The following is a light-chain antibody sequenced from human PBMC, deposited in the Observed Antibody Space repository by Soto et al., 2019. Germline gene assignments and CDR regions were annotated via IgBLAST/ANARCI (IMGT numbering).Light chain of an antibody. CDR3: KSYTSSSSLYV. CDR1: SSDVGGYNY. Sequence: QSALTQPASVSGSPGQSITISCTGTSSDVGGYNYVSWYQQHPGKAPKLMIYEVSNRPSGVSNRFSGSKSGNTASLTISGLQAEDEADYYRKSYTSSSSLYVFGTGTKLTVL. CDR2: EVS. J-gene: IGLJ1*01. V-gene: IGLV2-14*01.